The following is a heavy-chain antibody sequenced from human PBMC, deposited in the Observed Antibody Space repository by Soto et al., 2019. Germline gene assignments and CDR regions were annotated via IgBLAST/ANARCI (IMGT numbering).Heavy chain of an antibody. CDR1: GFTFTSSA. CDR3: AAVPYYYGSSGYYFDY. J-gene: IGHJ4*02. CDR2: IVVGSGNT. D-gene: IGHD3-22*01. Sequence: SVKVSCKASGFTFTSSAVQWVRQARGQRLEWIGWIVVGSGNTNYAQKFQERVTITRDMSTSTAYMELSSLRSEDTAVYYCAAVPYYYGSSGYYFDYWGQGSLVIVSS. V-gene: IGHV1-58*01.